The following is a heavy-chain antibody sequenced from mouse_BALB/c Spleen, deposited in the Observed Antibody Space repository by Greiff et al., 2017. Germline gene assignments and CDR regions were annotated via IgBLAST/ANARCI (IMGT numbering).Heavy chain of an antibody. J-gene: IGHJ3*01. D-gene: IGHD2-1*01. CDR1: GYTFTSYW. CDR3: SRKEGPGNYVAY. V-gene: IGHV1-69*02. CDR2: IDPSDSYT. Sequence: QVQLQQPGAELVKPGASVKLSCKASGYTFTSYWMHWVKQRPGQGLEWIGEIDPSDSYTNYNQKFKGKATLTVDKSSSTAYMQLSSLTSEDSAVSYYSRKEGPGNYVAYWGQGTLVTVSA.